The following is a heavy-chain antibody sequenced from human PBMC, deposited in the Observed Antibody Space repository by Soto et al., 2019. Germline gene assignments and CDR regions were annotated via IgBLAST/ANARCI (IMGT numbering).Heavy chain of an antibody. CDR1: GYSFSTYW. J-gene: IGHJ6*02. V-gene: IGHV5-10-1*01. Sequence: GESLKISCTGSGYSFSTYWISWVRQMPGKGLEWMGRIDPSDSYTNYSPSFQGHVTISADKSISTAYLQWSSLKASDTAMYYCAGRVYSSSSVISGYYAMDVWGQGTMGTVSS. D-gene: IGHD6-6*01. CDR2: IDPSDSYT. CDR3: AGRVYSSSSVISGYYAMDV.